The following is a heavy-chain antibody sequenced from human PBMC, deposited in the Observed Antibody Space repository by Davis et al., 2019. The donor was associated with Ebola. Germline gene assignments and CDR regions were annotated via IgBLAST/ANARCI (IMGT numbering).Heavy chain of an antibody. CDR1: GYSFTSYW. J-gene: IGHJ4*02. V-gene: IGHV5-51*01. Sequence: PGGSLRLSCKGSGYSFTSYWISWVRQMPGKGLEWMGIIYPGDSDTRYSPSFQGQVTISADKSISTAYLQWSSLKASDTAMYYCARAQWLEGFDYWGQGTLVTVSS. CDR3: ARAQWLEGFDY. CDR2: IYPGDSDT. D-gene: IGHD6-19*01.